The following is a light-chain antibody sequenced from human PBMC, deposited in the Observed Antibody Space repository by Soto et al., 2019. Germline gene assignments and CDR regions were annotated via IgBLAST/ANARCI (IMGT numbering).Light chain of an antibody. CDR1: SSEVGGYNY. CDR3: CSDAGSYTYV. Sequence: QSALTQPRSVSGSPGQSVTISCTGTSSEVGGYNYVSWYQQHPGKAPKRMIYDVSKRPSGVPDRFSGSKSGNTASLTISGLKGEDEADYYCCSDAGSYTYVFGTGTKVTVL. V-gene: IGLV2-11*01. J-gene: IGLJ1*01. CDR2: DVS.